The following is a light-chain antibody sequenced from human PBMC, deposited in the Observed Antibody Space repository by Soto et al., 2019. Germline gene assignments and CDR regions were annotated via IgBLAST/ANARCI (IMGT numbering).Light chain of an antibody. CDR3: SSYTSSSTLVI. CDR1: SSDVGGYNY. V-gene: IGLV2-14*01. J-gene: IGLJ2*01. CDR2: DVS. Sequence: QSVLTQPASVSGSPGQSITISCTGTSSDVGGYNYVPWYQQHPGKAPKLMIFDVSNRPSGVSNRFSASKSGNTASLTISRLQAEDEADYYCSSYTSSSTLVIFGGGTKVTVL.